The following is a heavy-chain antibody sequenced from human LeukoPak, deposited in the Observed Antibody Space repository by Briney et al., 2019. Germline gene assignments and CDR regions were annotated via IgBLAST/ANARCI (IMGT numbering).Heavy chain of an antibody. CDR2: ISSSGSTI. J-gene: IGHJ4*02. CDR3: ARVWGSGFDY. Sequence: GGSLRLSCAASGFTFSSYEMNWVRQAPGKGLEWVSYISSSGSTIYYADSVKGRFTISRDNAKNSLYLQMNSLRAEDTAVYYCARVWGSGFDYWGQGTLVTVSS. CDR1: GFTFSSYE. V-gene: IGHV3-48*03. D-gene: IGHD3-10*01.